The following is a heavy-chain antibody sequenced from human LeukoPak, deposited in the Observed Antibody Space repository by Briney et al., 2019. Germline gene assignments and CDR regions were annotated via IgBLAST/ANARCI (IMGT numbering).Heavy chain of an antibody. V-gene: IGHV4-39*01. D-gene: IGHD1-1*01. J-gene: IGHJ4*02. CDR1: GGSISSYY. CDR3: ASWNHYPGEGNFDY. CDR2: IYYSGST. Sequence: SETLSLTCTVSGGSISSYYWSWIRQPPGKGLEWIGSIYYSGSTYYNPSLKSRVTISVDTSKNQFSLKLSSVTAADTAVYYCASWNHYPGEGNFDYWGQGTLVTVSS.